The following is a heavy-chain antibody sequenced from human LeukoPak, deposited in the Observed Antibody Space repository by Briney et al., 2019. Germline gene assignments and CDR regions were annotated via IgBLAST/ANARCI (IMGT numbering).Heavy chain of an antibody. D-gene: IGHD3-9*01. CDR3: AKSYYDILTGYYPN. Sequence: SGGSLRLSCAASGFTFSTYAMSWVRQAPGKGLEWVSAISGSGVTTYYADSVKGRFTISRDNSKNTPFLQMNSLRAEDTAVYYCAKSYYDILTGYYPNWGQGTLVTVSS. J-gene: IGHJ4*02. CDR1: GFTFSTYA. CDR2: ISGSGVTT. V-gene: IGHV3-23*01.